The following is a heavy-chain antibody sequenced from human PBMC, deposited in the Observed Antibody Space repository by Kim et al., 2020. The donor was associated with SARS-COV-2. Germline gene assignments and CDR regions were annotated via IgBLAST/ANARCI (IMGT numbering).Heavy chain of an antibody. CDR1: GGSISSSSYY. CDR3: ARRIGHPGYSSGWYNPCYFDL. Sequence: SETLSLTCTVSGGSISSSSYYWGWIRQPPGKGLEWIGSIYYSGSTYYNPSLKSRVTISVDTSKNQFSLKLSSVTAADTAVYYCARRIGHPGYSSGWYNPCYFDLLGRGTLVTVSS. D-gene: IGHD6-19*01. V-gene: IGHV4-39*01. J-gene: IGHJ2*01. CDR2: IYYSGST.